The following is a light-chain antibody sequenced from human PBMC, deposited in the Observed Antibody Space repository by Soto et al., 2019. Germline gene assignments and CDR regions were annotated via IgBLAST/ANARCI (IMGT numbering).Light chain of an antibody. CDR1: QSVSSSY. V-gene: IGKV3-20*01. Sequence: EIVLTQSPGTLSLSPGERATLSCRASQSVSSSYLAWYQQKPGQAPRLLIYGASSRATGIPDRFSGSGSGTDLTLTISRLEPEDFAVYYCQQYGSSPLTFGQGTK. J-gene: IGKJ2*01. CDR2: GAS. CDR3: QQYGSSPLT.